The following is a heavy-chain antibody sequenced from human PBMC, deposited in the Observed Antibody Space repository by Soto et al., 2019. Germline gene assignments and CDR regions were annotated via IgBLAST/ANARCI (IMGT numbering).Heavy chain of an antibody. V-gene: IGHV3-7*01. CDR1: GFTFSSYW. Sequence: EVQLVESGGGLVQPGGSLRLSCAASGFTFSSYWMSWVRQAPGKGLEWVANIKQDGSEKYYVDSVKGRFTISRDNAKNSLYLQMISLRAEDTAVYYCESQVGQRVPFDYWGQGTLVTVSS. D-gene: IGHD6-6*01. CDR3: ESQVGQRVPFDY. J-gene: IGHJ4*02. CDR2: IKQDGSEK.